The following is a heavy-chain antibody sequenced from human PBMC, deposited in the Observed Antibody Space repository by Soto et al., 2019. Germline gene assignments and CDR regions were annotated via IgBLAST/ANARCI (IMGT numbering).Heavy chain of an antibody. CDR3: AREVSQRLDP. CDR2: IIPIFGTA. V-gene: IGHV1-69*01. J-gene: IGHJ5*02. Sequence: KVSCKASGGTFSSYAISWVRQAPGQGLEWMGGIIPIFGTANYAQKFQGRVTITADESTSTAYMELSSLRSEDTAVYYCAREVSQRLDPWGQGTLVTVSS. CDR1: GGTFSSYA. D-gene: IGHD6-25*01.